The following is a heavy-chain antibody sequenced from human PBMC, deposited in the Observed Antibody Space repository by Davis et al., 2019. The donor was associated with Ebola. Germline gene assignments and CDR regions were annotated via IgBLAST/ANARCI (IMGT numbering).Heavy chain of an antibody. CDR2: ISYDGSNK. CDR3: ARARDDDILTEYYFDY. V-gene: IGHV3-30*04. J-gene: IGHJ4*02. D-gene: IGHD3-9*01. CDR1: GFTFSSYA. Sequence: GGSLRLSCAASGFTFSSYAMHWVRQAPGKGLEWVAVISYDGSNKYYADSVKGRFTISRDNSKNTLYLQMNSLRAEDTAVYYCARARDDDILTEYYFDYWGQGTLVTVSS.